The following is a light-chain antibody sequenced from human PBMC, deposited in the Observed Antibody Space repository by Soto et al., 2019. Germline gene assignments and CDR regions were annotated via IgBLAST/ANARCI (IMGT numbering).Light chain of an antibody. CDR1: SSYVESYNL. J-gene: IGLJ1*01. Sequence: QSVLTQPASVSGSPGQSITISCTGTSSYVESYNLVSWYQQHPGKAPKLMIYEGSKRPSGVSNRFSGSKSGNTASLTISGLQAEDEADYYCCSYASSSSYVFGTGTKVTVL. CDR2: EGS. CDR3: CSYASSSSYV. V-gene: IGLV2-23*01.